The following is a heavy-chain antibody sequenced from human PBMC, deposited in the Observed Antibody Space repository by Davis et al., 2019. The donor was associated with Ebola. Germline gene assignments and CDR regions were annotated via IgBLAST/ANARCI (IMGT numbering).Heavy chain of an antibody. CDR3: ARDPGYGGNSESGYNWFDP. J-gene: IGHJ5*02. V-gene: IGHV1-46*01. CDR1: GYTFTSYY. D-gene: IGHD4-23*01. CDR2: IHPSGGST. Sequence: ASVKVSCKASGYTFTSYYMHWVRQAPGQGLEWMGIIHPSGGSTSYAQKFQGRVTMTRDTSTSTVYMELSSLRSEDTAVYYCARDPGYGGNSESGYNWFDPWGQGTLVTVSS.